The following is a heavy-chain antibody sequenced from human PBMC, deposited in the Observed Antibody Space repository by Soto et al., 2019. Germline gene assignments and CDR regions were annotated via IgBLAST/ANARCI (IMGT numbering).Heavy chain of an antibody. J-gene: IGHJ6*02. D-gene: IGHD1-7*01. Sequence: QVQLVQSGPEVRKPGASVKVSCKASGYTFLNYGISWVRQAPGQGLEWMGWISPYNGNTNYGEKLQGRVTMTTDTTSNTAYMELRSLRSDDTAVYYCAREAELGCGDYYQYGMAVWGQVTTVTVSS. CDR2: ISPYNGNT. V-gene: IGHV1-18*01. CDR1: GYTFLNYG. CDR3: AREAELGCGDYYQYGMAV.